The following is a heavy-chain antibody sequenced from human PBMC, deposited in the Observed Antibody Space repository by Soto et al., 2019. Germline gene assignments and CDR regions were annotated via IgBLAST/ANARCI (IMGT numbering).Heavy chain of an antibody. CDR3: ARGAGIFGVVAFDS. J-gene: IGHJ4*02. CDR1: GDTIGSFT. D-gene: IGHD3-3*01. Sequence: QVQLVQSGAEVRNPGSSVKVSCKASGDTIGSFTITWVRQAPGQGLEWMGGIIPVLGSVFYAQKFQGRVTITADDATSTAYMELTSLRSEDTAVFSCARGAGIFGVVAFDSWGQGTLVTVSS. V-gene: IGHV1-69*01. CDR2: IIPVLGSV.